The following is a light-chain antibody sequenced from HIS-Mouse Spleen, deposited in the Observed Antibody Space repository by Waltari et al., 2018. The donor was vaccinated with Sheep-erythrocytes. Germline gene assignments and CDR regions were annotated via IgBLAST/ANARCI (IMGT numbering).Light chain of an antibody. J-gene: IGKJ1*01. CDR1: QSVSSSY. V-gene: IGKV3-20*01. CDR2: GAS. CDR3: QQYGSSPWT. Sequence: EIVLTQSPGTLSLSPGERVTLSVRASQSVSSSYLAWYQQKPGQAPRLLIYGASRRATGIPDRFSGSGSGTDFTLTISRLEPEDFAVYYCQQYGSSPWTFGQGTKVEIK.